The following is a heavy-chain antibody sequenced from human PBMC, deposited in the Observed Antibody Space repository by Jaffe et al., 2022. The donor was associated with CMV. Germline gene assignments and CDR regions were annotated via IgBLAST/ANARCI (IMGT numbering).Heavy chain of an antibody. Sequence: QVQLVESGGGVVQPGRSLRLSCAASGFTFSSYGMHWVRQAPGKGLEWVAVIWYDGSNKYYADSVKGRFTISRDNSKNTLYLQMNSLRAEDTAVYYCARATYGSGSYYKPATYYYYYYMDVWGKGTTVTVSS. V-gene: IGHV3-33*08. CDR3: ARATYGSGSYYKPATYYYYYYMDV. J-gene: IGHJ6*03. CDR1: GFTFSSYG. CDR2: IWYDGSNK. D-gene: IGHD3-10*01.